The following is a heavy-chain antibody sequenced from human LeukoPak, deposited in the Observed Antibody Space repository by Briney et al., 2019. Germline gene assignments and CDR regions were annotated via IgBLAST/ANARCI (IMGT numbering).Heavy chain of an antibody. CDR2: IYYSGST. CDR3: VRGNYDSRGYSNAFDI. V-gene: IGHV4-59*11. J-gene: IGHJ3*02. CDR1: GVSISSRY. D-gene: IGHD3-22*01. Sequence: PSETLSLTCTVSGVSISSRYWSWIRQPPGKRLEWIGYIYYSGSTNSNPSLKSRVTISADTSKNQFSLKLNSVTAADTAVYYCVRGNYDSRGYSNAFDIWGQGAMVTVSS.